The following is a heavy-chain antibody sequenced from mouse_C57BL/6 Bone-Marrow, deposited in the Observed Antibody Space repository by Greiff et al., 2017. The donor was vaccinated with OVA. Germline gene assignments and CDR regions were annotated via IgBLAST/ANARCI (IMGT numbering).Heavy chain of an antibody. D-gene: IGHD1-1*01. Sequence: QVQLQQSGPELVKPGASVKISCKASGYAFSSSWMNWVKQRPGQGLEWIGRIYPGDGDTNYNGKFKGKATLTADKSSSTAYMQLSSLTSEDSAVYFCARSSQYGSSYFDYWGQGTTLTVSS. J-gene: IGHJ2*01. CDR3: ARSSQYGSSYFDY. V-gene: IGHV1-82*01. CDR1: GYAFSSSW. CDR2: IYPGDGDT.